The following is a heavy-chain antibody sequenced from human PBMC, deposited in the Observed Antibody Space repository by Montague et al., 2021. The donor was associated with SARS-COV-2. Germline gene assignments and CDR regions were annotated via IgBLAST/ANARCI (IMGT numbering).Heavy chain of an antibody. Sequence: SLRLSCAASGFTFSNYAMSWVRQAPGKGLEWVSVIYSGGSSTYYAASVKGRFTISRDNSKNTLYLQMNSLRAEDTAVYYCAKDPYYDFLSGYYFDYWGQGTLVTVSS. CDR2: IYSGGSST. D-gene: IGHD3-3*01. CDR1: GFTFSNYA. CDR3: AKDPYYDFLSGYYFDY. J-gene: IGHJ4*02. V-gene: IGHV3-23*03.